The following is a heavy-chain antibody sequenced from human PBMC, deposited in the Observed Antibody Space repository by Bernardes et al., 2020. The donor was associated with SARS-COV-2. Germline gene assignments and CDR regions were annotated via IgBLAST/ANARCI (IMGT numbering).Heavy chain of an antibody. CDR3: AKERRYTSAWYPIQFDY. J-gene: IGHJ4*02. V-gene: IGHV3-23*01. CDR1: GFTFSNYA. Sequence: GGSLRLSCAASGFTFSNYAMTWVRQAPGKGLEWVSAITGSDGTTYYADSVKGRFTISRDNSKKTLYLQMNSLRAEDTAVYYCAKERRYTSAWYPIQFDYWGQGTLVTVSS. D-gene: IGHD6-19*01. CDR2: ITGSDGTT.